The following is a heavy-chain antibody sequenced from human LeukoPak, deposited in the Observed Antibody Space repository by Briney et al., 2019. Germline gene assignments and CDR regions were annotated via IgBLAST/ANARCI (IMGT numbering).Heavy chain of an antibody. CDR2: IWYDGSNK. V-gene: IGHV3-33*01. D-gene: IGHD2-2*02. CDR1: GFTFSSYG. J-gene: IGHJ5*02. Sequence: PGGSLRLSCAAPGFTFSSYGMHWVRQAPGKGLEWVAVIWYDGSNKYYADSVKGRSTISRDNSKNTLYLQMNSLRAEDTAVYYCARDTVPAAISWFDPWGQGTLVTVSS. CDR3: ARDTVPAAISWFDP.